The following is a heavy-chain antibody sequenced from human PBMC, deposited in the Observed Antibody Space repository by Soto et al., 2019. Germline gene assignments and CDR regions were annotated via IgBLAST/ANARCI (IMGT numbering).Heavy chain of an antibody. Sequence: QLQLQESGPGLVKPSETLSLTCTVSGGSISSSSYYWGWIRQPPGKGLEWIGSIYYSGSTYYNPSLKSRVTISVDTSKNQFSLKLSSVTAADTAVYYCARRAIFGVANFDYRGQGTLVTVSS. J-gene: IGHJ4*02. CDR2: IYYSGST. CDR3: ARRAIFGVANFDY. D-gene: IGHD3-3*01. V-gene: IGHV4-39*01. CDR1: GGSISSSSYY.